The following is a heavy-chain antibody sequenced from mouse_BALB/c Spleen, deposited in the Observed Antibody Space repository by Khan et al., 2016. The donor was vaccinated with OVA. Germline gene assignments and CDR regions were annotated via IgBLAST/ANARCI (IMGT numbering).Heavy chain of an antibody. V-gene: IGHV5-12*02. CDR2: ISNGGGST. Sequence: EVELVESGGGLVQPGGSLKLSCATSGFTFSDYYMYWVRQTPEKRLEWVAYISNGGGSTYYPDTVKGRFTISRDNAKNTLYLHLSRLKSEDTAMYYCARQLNGAMDYWGQGTSVTVSS. D-gene: IGHD1-3*01. CDR3: ARQLNGAMDY. J-gene: IGHJ4*01. CDR1: GFTFSDYY.